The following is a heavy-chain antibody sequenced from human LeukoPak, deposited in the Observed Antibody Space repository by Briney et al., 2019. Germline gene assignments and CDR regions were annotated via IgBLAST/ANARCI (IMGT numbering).Heavy chain of an antibody. D-gene: IGHD4-11*01. CDR3: ARWGNDYSQFDS. CDR2: VSGSGDNT. J-gene: IGHJ4*02. CDR1: GFTFNNYA. Sequence: GGSLRLSCAASGFTFNNYAMTWVRQAPGKGLEWVSVVSGSGDNTNYADSVKGRFTISRDNSKNTLFLQMNSLRTEDTAVYFCARWGNDYSQFDSWGQGTLVTV. V-gene: IGHV3-23*01.